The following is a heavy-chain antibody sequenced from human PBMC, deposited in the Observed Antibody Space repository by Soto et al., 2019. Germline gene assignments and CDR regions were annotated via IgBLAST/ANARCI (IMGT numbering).Heavy chain of an antibody. J-gene: IGHJ6*02. CDR3: GRRGYSRSMGYYYAMDV. CDR1: GFTFSTYW. Sequence: GGSLRLSCAASGFTFSTYWMHWVRQPPGKGLVWVSRINNDGSNTAYADSVKGHVTISVDKSISTAYLQWSSLKASDTATYFCGRRGYSRSMGYYYAMDVWGQGTTVTVSS. CDR2: INNDGSNT. D-gene: IGHD5-12*01. V-gene: IGHV3-74*01.